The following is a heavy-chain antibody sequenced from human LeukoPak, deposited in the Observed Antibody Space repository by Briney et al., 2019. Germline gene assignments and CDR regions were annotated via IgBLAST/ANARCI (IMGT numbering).Heavy chain of an antibody. CDR2: INHSGST. CDR1: GGSFSGYY. V-gene: IGHV4-34*01. J-gene: IGHJ5*02. D-gene: IGHD5-18*01. Sequence: NPSETLSLTCAVYGGSFSGYYWSWIRQPAGKGLEWIGEINHSGSTNYNPSLKSRVTISADTSKNQFSLKLSSLTAADTAVYYCARNPGYSYAWFDPWGQGTLVTVSS. CDR3: ARNPGYSYAWFDP.